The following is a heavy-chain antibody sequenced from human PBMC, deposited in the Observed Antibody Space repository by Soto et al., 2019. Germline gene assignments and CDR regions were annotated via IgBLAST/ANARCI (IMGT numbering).Heavy chain of an antibody. CDR3: ERIGSLLQPIDY. CDR2: IFPRDSDT. J-gene: IGHJ4*02. D-gene: IGHD4-4*01. V-gene: IGHV5-51*01. CDR1: GYTFTNYW. Sequence: GESLKISCQASGYTFTNYWIAWVRHMPGRGLEWMGLIFPRDSDTRYNSSFEGQVTISSDRSIATAYLQWTSLKASDTAIYFCERIGSLLQPIDYWGQGTTVTVSS.